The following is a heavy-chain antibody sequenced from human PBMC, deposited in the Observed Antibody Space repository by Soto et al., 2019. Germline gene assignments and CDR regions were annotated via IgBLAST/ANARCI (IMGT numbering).Heavy chain of an antibody. Sequence: PTLVNPTQTLTLTCTFSGFSLSTSGVGVGWIRQPPGKALEWLALIYWDDDKRYSPSLKSRLTITKDTSKNQVVLTMTNMDPVDTATYYCAQRQTYCGGNCYSGFDYWGKETLVTVSS. D-gene: IGHD2-21*02. CDR2: IYWDDDK. J-gene: IGHJ4*02. CDR1: GFSLSTSGVG. CDR3: AQRQTYCGGNCYSGFDY. V-gene: IGHV2-5*02.